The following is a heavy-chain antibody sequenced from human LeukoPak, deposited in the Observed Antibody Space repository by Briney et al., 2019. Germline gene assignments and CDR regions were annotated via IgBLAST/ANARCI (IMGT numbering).Heavy chain of an antibody. J-gene: IGHJ4*02. CDR1: GFTFSDYY. CDR2: ISSSGSTI. D-gene: IGHD6-19*01. Sequence: PGGSLRLSCAASGFTFSDYYMSWIRQAPGKGLEWVSYISSSGSTIYYADSVKGRFTISRDNAKNSLYLQMNSLRAEDTALYYCAKDKEVAVAGPIDYWGQGTLVTVSS. CDR3: AKDKEVAVAGPIDY. V-gene: IGHV3-11*01.